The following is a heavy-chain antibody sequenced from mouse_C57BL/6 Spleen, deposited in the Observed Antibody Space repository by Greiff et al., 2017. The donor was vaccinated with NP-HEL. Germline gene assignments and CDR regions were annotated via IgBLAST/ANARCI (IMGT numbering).Heavy chain of an antibody. D-gene: IGHD1-1*01. CDR2: ISDGGSYT. CDR3: ARDDYYGSSDGVAY. V-gene: IGHV5-4*01. J-gene: IGHJ3*01. CDR1: GFTFSSYA. Sequence: EVMLVESGGGLVKPGGSLKLSCAASGFTFSSYAMSWVRQTPEKRLEWVATISDGGSYTYYPDNVKGRFTISRDNAKNNLYLQMSHLKSEDTAMYYCARDDYYGSSDGVAYWGQGTLVTVSA.